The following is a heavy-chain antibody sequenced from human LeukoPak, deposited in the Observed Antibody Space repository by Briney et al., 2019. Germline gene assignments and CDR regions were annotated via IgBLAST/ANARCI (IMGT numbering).Heavy chain of an antibody. CDR2: IYYSGST. D-gene: IGHD6-19*01. J-gene: IGHJ4*02. CDR3: ARGSGYSSGWSWAFDY. CDR1: GGSISSYY. Sequence: SETLSLTCTVSGGSISSYYWSWIRQPPGKGLEWIGYIYYSGSTNYNPSLKSRVTISVDTSKNQFSLKLSSVTAADTAVYYCARGSGYSSGWSWAFDYWGQGTLVTVSS. V-gene: IGHV4-59*01.